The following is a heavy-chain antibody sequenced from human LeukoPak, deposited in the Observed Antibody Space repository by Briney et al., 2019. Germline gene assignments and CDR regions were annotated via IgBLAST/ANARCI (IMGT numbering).Heavy chain of an antibody. D-gene: IGHD6-13*01. Sequence: ASVKVSCKASGYTFTSYSISWVRQAPGQGLEWMGWISAYNGNTNYAQKLQGRVTMTTDTSTSTAYMELRSLRSDDTAVYYCAREWGYSSSPFFDYWGQGTLVTVSS. CDR1: GYTFTSYS. CDR3: AREWGYSSSPFFDY. J-gene: IGHJ4*02. V-gene: IGHV1-18*01. CDR2: ISAYNGNT.